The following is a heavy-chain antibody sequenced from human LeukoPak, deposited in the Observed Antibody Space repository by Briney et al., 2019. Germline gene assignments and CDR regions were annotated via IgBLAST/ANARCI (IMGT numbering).Heavy chain of an antibody. J-gene: IGHJ6*03. Sequence: ASVKVSCKASGYTFTSYGISWVRQAPGQGLEWMGWISAYNGNTNYAQKLQGRVTMTTGTSTSTAYMELRSLRSDDTAVYYCARALTLYYYYYMDVWGKGTTVTVSS. CDR2: ISAYNGNT. CDR1: GYTFTSYG. CDR3: ARALTLYYYYYMDV. V-gene: IGHV1-18*01.